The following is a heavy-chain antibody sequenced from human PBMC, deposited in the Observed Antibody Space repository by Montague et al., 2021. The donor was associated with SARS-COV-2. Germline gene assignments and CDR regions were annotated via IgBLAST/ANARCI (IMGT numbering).Heavy chain of an antibody. J-gene: IGHJ4*02. V-gene: IGHV4-59*01. CDR1: GGSISGYY. Sequence: SETLSLTCTVSGGSISGYYWTWIRQPPGKGLEWIGYIFYNGDTNYNPSLKSRVSISVDTSKNQFSLKLIAVTAADTAMYYCASHFVWQQLSTWGQGTLISVSS. CDR3: ASHFVWQQLST. CDR2: IFYNGDT. D-gene: IGHD6-13*01.